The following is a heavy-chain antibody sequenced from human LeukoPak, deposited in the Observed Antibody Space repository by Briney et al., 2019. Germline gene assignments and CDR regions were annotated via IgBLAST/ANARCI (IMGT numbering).Heavy chain of an antibody. CDR3: ARSNRNYYGSGIVLGEDYFDY. Sequence: SETLSLTCTVSGGSISSYYWSWIRQPAGKGLEWIGRIYTSGSTNYNPSLKSRVTMSVDTSKNQFSLKLSPVTAADTAVYYCARSNRNYYGSGIVLGEDYFDYWGQGTLVTVSS. CDR1: GGSISSYY. D-gene: IGHD3-10*01. J-gene: IGHJ4*02. V-gene: IGHV4-4*07. CDR2: IYTSGST.